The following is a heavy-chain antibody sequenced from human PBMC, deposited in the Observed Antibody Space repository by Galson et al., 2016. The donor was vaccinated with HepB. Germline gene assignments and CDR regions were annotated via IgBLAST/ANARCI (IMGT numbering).Heavy chain of an antibody. CDR3: AKDLADYYDSTGYYTGLDY. CDR2: ISYDGSYK. J-gene: IGHJ4*02. Sequence: SLRLSCAASGFTFSSYGMHRVRQAPDKGLEWVAVISYDGSYKYYADSVKGRFTISRDNSKNTLYLQMNSLRAEDTAAYYCAKDLADYYDSTGYYTGLDYWGQGTLVTVSS. D-gene: IGHD3-22*01. V-gene: IGHV3-30*18. CDR1: GFTFSSYG.